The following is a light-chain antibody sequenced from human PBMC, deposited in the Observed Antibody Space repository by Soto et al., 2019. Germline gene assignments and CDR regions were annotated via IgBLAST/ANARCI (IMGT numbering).Light chain of an antibody. J-gene: IGLJ1*01. CDR3: SSFTSRCTFV. V-gene: IGLV2-14*01. CDR2: EVT. CDR1: RSDVGAYNY. Sequence: QSALTQPASVSGSPGQSIAISCTGTRSDVGAYNYVSWYQQHPGKAPKLMISEVTNPPSGVSDRFSGSKSGNTASLTISGLQAEDEADYYCSSFTSRCTFVFGTGTKLTVL.